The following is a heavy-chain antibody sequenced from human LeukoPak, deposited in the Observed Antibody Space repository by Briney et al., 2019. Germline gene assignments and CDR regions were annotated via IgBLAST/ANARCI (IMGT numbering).Heavy chain of an antibody. CDR2: ITYSGST. V-gene: IGHV4-39*07. CDR3: ARCGYSYESLYYRDYYYYMDV. J-gene: IGHJ6*03. Sequence: SETLSLTCTVSGGSITSNSYYWGWIRQPPGKGLEWIGSITYSGSTYYNPSLKRRVTISIDTSKNQFSLRLSSVTAADTAVYYCARCGYSYESLYYRDYYYYMDVRGKGTTVTISS. CDR1: GGSITSNSYY. D-gene: IGHD5-18*01.